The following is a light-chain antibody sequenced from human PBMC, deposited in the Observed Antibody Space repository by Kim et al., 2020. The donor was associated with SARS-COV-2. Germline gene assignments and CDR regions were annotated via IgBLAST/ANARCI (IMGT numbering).Light chain of an antibody. V-gene: IGKV3-11*01. J-gene: IGKJ2*01. Sequence: VSQETRATLSCRSSDNVFRYVAGYQQRPGQAPRLLIDDASSRATDVPARFSGSGSGTDFVLTIDSLEPEDSATYYCQQRSNGPLTFGQGAKLEI. CDR2: DAS. CDR1: DNVFRY. CDR3: QQRSNGPLT.